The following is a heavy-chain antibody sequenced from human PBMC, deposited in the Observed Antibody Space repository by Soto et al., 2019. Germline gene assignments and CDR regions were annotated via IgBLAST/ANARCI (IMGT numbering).Heavy chain of an antibody. J-gene: IGHJ4*02. CDR1: GFIFSNYA. D-gene: IGHD3-3*01. CDR3: AKDWTHFDY. Sequence: VQLLESGGNLVQPGGSLRLSCAASGFIFSNYAMSWVRQAPGKGLEWVALIRGSEDNTFYSDSVRGRFTISRDDSKNTLYLQMNSLRAEDTAVYYCAKDWTHFDYWGQGTLVTVSS. CDR2: IRGSEDNT. V-gene: IGHV3-23*01.